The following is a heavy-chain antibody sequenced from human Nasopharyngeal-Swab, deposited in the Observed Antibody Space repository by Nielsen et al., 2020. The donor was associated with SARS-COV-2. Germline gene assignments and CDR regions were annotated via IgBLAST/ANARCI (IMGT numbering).Heavy chain of an antibody. V-gene: IGHV3-7*01. D-gene: IGHD3-22*01. CDR1: GFTFSSYW. CDR3: ARDQYYDSSGYYYYGMDV. Sequence: GESLKISCAASGFTFSSYWMSWVRQAPGKGLERVANIKQDGSEKYYVDSVKGRFTISRDNAKNSLYLQMNSLRAEDTAVYYCARDQYYDSSGYYYYGMDVWGQGTTVTVSS. CDR2: IKQDGSEK. J-gene: IGHJ6*02.